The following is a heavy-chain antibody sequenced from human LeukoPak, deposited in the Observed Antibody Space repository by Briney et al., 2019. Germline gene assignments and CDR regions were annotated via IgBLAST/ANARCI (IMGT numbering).Heavy chain of an antibody. Sequence: ASVKVSCKASGGTFSSYAISWVRQAPGQGVEWMGRIIPILGIANYAQKFQGRVTITADKSTSTAYMELSSLRSEDTAVYYCARDKVGDYDSSGYYWGVYYFDYWGQGTLVTVSS. J-gene: IGHJ4*02. CDR2: IIPILGIA. CDR1: GGTFSSYA. V-gene: IGHV1-69*04. CDR3: ARDKVGDYDSSGYYWGVYYFDY. D-gene: IGHD3-22*01.